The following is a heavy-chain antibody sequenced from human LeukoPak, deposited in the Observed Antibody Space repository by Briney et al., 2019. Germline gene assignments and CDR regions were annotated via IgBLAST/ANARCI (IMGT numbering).Heavy chain of an antibody. CDR2: IYHSGST. J-gene: IGHJ4*02. D-gene: IGHD6-13*01. V-gene: IGHV4-38-2*02. CDR1: GYSISSGYY. CDR3: ARAQSSWYDY. Sequence: MTSETLSLTCTVSGYSISSGYYWGWIRQPPGKGLEWIGSIYHSGSTYYNPSLKSRVTISVDTSKNQFSLKLSSVTAADTAVYYCARAQSSWYDYWGQGTLVTVSS.